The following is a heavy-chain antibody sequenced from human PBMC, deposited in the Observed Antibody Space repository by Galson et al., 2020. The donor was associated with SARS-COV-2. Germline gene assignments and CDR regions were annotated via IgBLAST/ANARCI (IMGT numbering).Heavy chain of an antibody. J-gene: IGHJ6*02. CDR1: GFTFSSYA. V-gene: IGHV3-30*04. D-gene: IGHD3-22*01. CDR2: ISYDGSNK. CDR3: AGETPDSDSSGYYYYYYGMDV. Sequence: GGSLRLSCAASGFTFSSYAMHWVRQAPGKGLEWVAVISYDGSNKYYADSVKGRFTISRDNSKNTLYLQMNSLRAEDTAVYYCAGETPDSDSSGYYYYYYGMDVWGQGTTVTVSS.